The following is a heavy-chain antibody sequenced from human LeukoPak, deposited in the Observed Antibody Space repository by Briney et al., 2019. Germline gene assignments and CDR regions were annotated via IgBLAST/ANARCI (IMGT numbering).Heavy chain of an antibody. V-gene: IGHV1-2*02. CDR2: INPNSGGT. CDR1: GYTFTGYY. D-gene: IGHD5-18*01. Sequence: GASVKVSCKASGYTFTGYYMHWVRQAPGQGLEWMGWINPNSGGTNYAQKFQGRVTMTRDTSISTAYMELSRLRSDDPAVYYCARALGYSYGPPSTVSVDYWGQGTLVTVSS. CDR3: ARALGYSYGPPSTVSVDY. J-gene: IGHJ4*02.